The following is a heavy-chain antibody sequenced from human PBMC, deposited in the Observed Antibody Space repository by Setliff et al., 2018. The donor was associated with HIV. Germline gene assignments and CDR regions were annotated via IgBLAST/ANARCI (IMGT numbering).Heavy chain of an antibody. D-gene: IGHD3-10*01. CDR2: VYSSGNT. J-gene: IGHJ6*02. CDR1: GASISSQY. V-gene: IGHV4-4*07. Sequence: SETLSLTCIVSGASISSQYWSWIRQPAGKGLEWIGRVYSSGNTNYNPSFKSRVTMSVDTSKNQFSLNLNSVTAADTAIYYCARKLRPGHGVDVWGQGTTVTVPS. CDR3: ARKLRPGHGVDV.